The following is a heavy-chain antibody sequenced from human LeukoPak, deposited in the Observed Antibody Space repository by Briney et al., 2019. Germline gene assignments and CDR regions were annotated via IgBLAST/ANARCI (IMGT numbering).Heavy chain of an antibody. J-gene: IGHJ5*02. CDR2: SYTSGST. CDR1: GDSISSGFYY. D-gene: IGHD3-22*01. Sequence: SQTLSLTCTVSGDSISSGFYYWSWIRQPAGKGLEWIGRSYTSGSTNYNPSLKSRVTISVDTSKNQFSLKLSSVTAADTAVYYCARERPRVYYYDSSGKNNWFDPWGQGTLVTVSS. CDR3: ARERPRVYYYDSSGKNNWFDP. V-gene: IGHV4-61*02.